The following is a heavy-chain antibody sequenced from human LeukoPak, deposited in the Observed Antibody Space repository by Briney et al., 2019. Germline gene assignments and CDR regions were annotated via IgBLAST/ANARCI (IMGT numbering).Heavy chain of an antibody. J-gene: IGHJ5*02. CDR1: GGSISSGGYY. D-gene: IGHD3-10*01. Sequence: SETLSLTCAVSGGSISSGGYYWSWIRQHPGKGLEWIGYIYYSGSTNYNPSLKSRVTISVDTSKNQFSLKLSSVTAADTAVYYCARRGYEGSFYGSGTIVVYNWFDPWGQGTLVTVSS. CDR2: IYYSGST. V-gene: IGHV4-31*11. CDR3: ARRGYEGSFYGSGTIVVYNWFDP.